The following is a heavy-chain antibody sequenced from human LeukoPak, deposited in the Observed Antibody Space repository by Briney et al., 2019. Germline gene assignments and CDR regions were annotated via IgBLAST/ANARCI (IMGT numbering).Heavy chain of an antibody. J-gene: IGHJ3*02. CDR2: IIPIFGTA. V-gene: IGHV1-69*01. CDR3: ARGGHCSSTSCSRGAFDI. CDR1: GGTFSSYA. Sequence: GSSVKVSCKASGGTFSSYAISWVRQAPGQGLEWMGGIIPIFGTANYAQKFQGRVTITADESTSTAYMELSSLRSEDTAVYYCARGGHCSSTSCSRGAFDIWGQGTMVTVSS. D-gene: IGHD2-2*01.